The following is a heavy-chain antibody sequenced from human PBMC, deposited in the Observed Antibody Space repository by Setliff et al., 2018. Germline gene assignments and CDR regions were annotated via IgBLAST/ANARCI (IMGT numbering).Heavy chain of an antibody. CDR1: GYTFTSYY. CDR3: ARDGDNYYDSSGYYLNHAFDI. D-gene: IGHD3-22*01. Sequence: SVKVSCKASGYTFTSYYIHWVRQAPGQGLEWMGGIIPIFGTANYAQKFQGRVTITADESTSTAYMELSSLRSEDTAVYYCARDGDNYYDSSGYYLNHAFDIWGQGTMVTVSS. V-gene: IGHV1-69*13. J-gene: IGHJ3*02. CDR2: IIPIFGTA.